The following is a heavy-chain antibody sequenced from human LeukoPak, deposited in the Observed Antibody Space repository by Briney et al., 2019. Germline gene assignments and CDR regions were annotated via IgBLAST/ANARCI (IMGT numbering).Heavy chain of an antibody. Sequence: PGGSLRLSCAASGFTFSSYWMSWVRQAPGKGLEWVANIKQDGSEKYYVDSVKGRFTISRDNAKNSLYLQMNSLRAEDTAVYYCARNPSPMIVVVPHYWGQGTLVTVSS. V-gene: IGHV3-7*01. CDR2: IKQDGSEK. D-gene: IGHD3-22*01. J-gene: IGHJ4*02. CDR3: ARNPSPMIVVVPHY. CDR1: GFTFSSYW.